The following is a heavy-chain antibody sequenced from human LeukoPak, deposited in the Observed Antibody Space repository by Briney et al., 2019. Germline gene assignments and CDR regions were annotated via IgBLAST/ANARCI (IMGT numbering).Heavy chain of an antibody. Sequence: PSETLSITCTVSGGSISSYYWSWIRQPPGKGLEWIGYIYYSGSTNYNPSLKSRVTISVDTSKKQFSLKLRSVTAADTAVYYCTRRLSNGATLNYFDYWGQGTLVTVSS. CDR3: TRRLSNGATLNYFDY. CDR2: IYYSGST. CDR1: GGSISSYY. J-gene: IGHJ4*02. D-gene: IGHD4/OR15-4a*01. V-gene: IGHV4-59*08.